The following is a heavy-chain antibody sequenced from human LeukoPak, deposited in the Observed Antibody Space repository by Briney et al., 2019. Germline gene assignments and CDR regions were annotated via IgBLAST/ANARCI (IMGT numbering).Heavy chain of an antibody. CDR2: INHSGST. Sequence: PSETLSLTCAVYGGSFSGYYWSWIRQPPGKWLEWIGEINHSGSTNYNPSLKSRVTISVDTSKNQFSLKLSSVTAADTAVYYCARGIKKLERLKNWFDPWGQGTLVTVSS. D-gene: IGHD1-1*01. CDR3: ARGIKKLERLKNWFDP. V-gene: IGHV4-34*01. J-gene: IGHJ5*02. CDR1: GGSFSGYY.